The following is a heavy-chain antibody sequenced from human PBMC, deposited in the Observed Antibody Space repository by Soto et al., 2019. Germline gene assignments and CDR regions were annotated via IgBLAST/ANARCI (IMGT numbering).Heavy chain of an antibody. Sequence: ASVKVSCKASGYTFTGYYMHWVRQAPGQGLEWMGWINPNSGGTNYAQKFQGRVTMTRDTSISTAYMELSRLRSDDTAVYYCARDKTEYSSSWYPPDWFDPWGQGTLVTVSS. V-gene: IGHV1-2*02. CDR2: INPNSGGT. CDR3: ARDKTEYSSSWYPPDWFDP. D-gene: IGHD6-13*01. J-gene: IGHJ5*02. CDR1: GYTFTGYY.